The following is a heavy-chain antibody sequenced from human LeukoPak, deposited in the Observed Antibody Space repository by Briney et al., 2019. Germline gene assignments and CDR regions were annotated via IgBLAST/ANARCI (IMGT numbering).Heavy chain of an antibody. D-gene: IGHD3-10*01. V-gene: IGHV3-7*04. J-gene: IGHJ4*02. CDR1: RFNFNSSW. CDR3: ARARYGSGGYFFDF. Sequence: GGSLRLSCAASRFNFNSSWMSWVRPAPGKGLECVANIKQDGSEIYFVDSVKGRFTISRDNAKSSLYLQMNSLRGEDTAVYYCARARYGSGGYFFDFWGQGTLVTASS. CDR2: IKQDGSEI.